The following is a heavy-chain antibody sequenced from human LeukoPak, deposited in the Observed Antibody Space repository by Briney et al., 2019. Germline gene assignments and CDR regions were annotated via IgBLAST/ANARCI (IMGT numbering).Heavy chain of an antibody. CDR3: ARIGYDSSGYFG. J-gene: IGHJ4*02. D-gene: IGHD3-22*01. V-gene: IGHV3-9*01. CDR1: GFTFDDYA. CDR2: ISWNSGSI. Sequence: GRSLRLSCAASGFTFDDYAMHWVRQAPGKGLEWVSGISWNSGSIGYADSVKGRFTISRDNAKNSLYLQMNSLRAEDTAVYYCARIGYDSSGYFGWGQGTLVTVSS.